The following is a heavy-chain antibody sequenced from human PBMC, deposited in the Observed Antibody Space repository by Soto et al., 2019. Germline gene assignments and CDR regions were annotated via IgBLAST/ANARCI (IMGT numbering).Heavy chain of an antibody. CDR1: GFPFSSYA. V-gene: IGHV3-23*01. Sequence: GGSLSLSCAASGFPFSSYAMSWVRQAPGKGLEWVSAISGSGGSTYYADSVKGRFTISRDNSKNTLYLQMNSLRAEDTAVYYCAKDENSSGYSAPFDYWGQGTLVTVSS. CDR2: ISGSGGST. D-gene: IGHD3-22*01. CDR3: AKDENSSGYSAPFDY. J-gene: IGHJ4*02.